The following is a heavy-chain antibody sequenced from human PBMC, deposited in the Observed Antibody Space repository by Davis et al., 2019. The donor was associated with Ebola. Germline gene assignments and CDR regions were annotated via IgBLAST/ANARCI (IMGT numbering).Heavy chain of an antibody. CDR1: GYTFTGYY. CDR2: INPNSGGT. D-gene: IGHD4-17*01. J-gene: IGHJ5*02. CDR3: ARDRGHYGDYENWFDP. V-gene: IGHV1-2*04. Sequence: ASVKVSCKASGYTFTGYYMHWVRQAPGQGLEWMGWINPNSGGTNYAQKFQGWVTMTRDTSISTAYMELSRLRSDDTAVYYCARDRGHYGDYENWFDPWGQGTLVTVSS.